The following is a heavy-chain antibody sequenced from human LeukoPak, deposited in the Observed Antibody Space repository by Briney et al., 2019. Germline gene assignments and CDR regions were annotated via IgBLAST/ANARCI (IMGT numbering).Heavy chain of an antibody. CDR3: AGDQGQQLVRGFDY. Sequence: GGSLRLSCAASGFTFNQYSMNWVRQAPGKGLEWVSSISSSSSYIYYADSVKGRFTIPRDNAKNSLYLQMNSLRAEDTAVYYCAGDQGQQLVRGFDYWGQGTLVTVSS. CDR1: GFTFNQYS. J-gene: IGHJ4*02. V-gene: IGHV3-21*01. CDR2: ISSSSSYI. D-gene: IGHD6-13*01.